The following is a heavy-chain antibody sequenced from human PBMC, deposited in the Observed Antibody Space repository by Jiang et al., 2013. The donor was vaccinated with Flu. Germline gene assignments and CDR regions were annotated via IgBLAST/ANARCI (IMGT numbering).Heavy chain of an antibody. CDR2: IYYSGST. V-gene: IGHV4-38-2*01. CDR3: ARHEPGPHY. CDR1: GYSISSGYY. Sequence: GLVKPSETLSLTCAVSGYSISSGYYWGWIRQPPGKGLEWIGSIYYSGSTYYNPSLKSRVTISVDTSKNQFSLKLSSVTAADTAVYYCARHEPGPHYWGQGTLVTVSS. J-gene: IGHJ4*02. D-gene: IGHD2-8*02.